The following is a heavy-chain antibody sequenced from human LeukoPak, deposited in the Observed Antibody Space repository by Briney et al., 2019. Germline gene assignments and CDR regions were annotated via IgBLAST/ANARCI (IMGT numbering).Heavy chain of an antibody. D-gene: IGHD3-9*01. CDR1: GGSISGSRYY. J-gene: IGHJ4*02. CDR2: IFYTGST. V-gene: IGHV4-39*07. Sequence: SETLSLTCTVSGGSISGSRYYWGWIRQPPGKGLEWIGHIFYTGSTYYNPSLKSRVTISVDTSKNQFSLKLSSVTAADTAVYYCARGRLGGHFNWMPSPPDYWGQGTLVTVSS. CDR3: ARGRLGGHFNWMPSPPDY.